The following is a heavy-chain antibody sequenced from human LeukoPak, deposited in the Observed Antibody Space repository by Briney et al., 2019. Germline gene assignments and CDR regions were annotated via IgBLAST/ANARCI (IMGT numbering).Heavy chain of an antibody. CDR3: ARTHSNQPESYYYYGLDV. V-gene: IGHV1-69*13. CDR1: GGAISSYA. CDR2: IIPVFGTP. J-gene: IGHJ6*02. Sequence: GASVKVSCKASGGAISSYATTWVRQAPGQGLEWMGGIIPVFGTPDYAQKFQDRVTITADESTSTVYMEMSSLRFEDTAVYYCARTHSNQPESYYYYGLDVWGLGTTVTVSS. D-gene: IGHD1-14*01.